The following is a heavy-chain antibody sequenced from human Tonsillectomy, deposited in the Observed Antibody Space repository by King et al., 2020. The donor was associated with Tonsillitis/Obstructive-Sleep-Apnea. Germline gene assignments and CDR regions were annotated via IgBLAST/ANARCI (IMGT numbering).Heavy chain of an antibody. CDR3: AREDGAFDY. CDR1: GYTFTTHY. V-gene: IGHV1-46*01. D-gene: IGHD3-10*01. J-gene: IGHJ4*02. Sequence: VQLVESGAEVKKPGASVTVSCKASGYTFTTHYMHWVRQAPGHGLEWMAVINPSGATRFATGHIAFAQNFQGRITVTTDTSTTTVYMELSGLTSDDTAVYYCAREDGAFDYWGQGSLVTVSS. CDR2: INPSGATR.